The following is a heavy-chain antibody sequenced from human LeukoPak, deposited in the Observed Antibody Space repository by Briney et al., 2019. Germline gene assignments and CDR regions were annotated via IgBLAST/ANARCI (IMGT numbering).Heavy chain of an antibody. V-gene: IGHV3-9*03. CDR3: AKGYSSGTHTQVDY. J-gene: IGHJ4*02. D-gene: IGHD6-19*01. CDR2: ISWNSGSI. CDR1: GFTFDDYA. Sequence: PARYLRLSCAASGFTFDDYAMHWVRQAPGQGLEWFSGISWNSGSIGYADSVKGRFTISRDNAKNSLYLQMNSLRAEDMALYYCAKGYSSGTHTQVDYWGQGTLVTVSS.